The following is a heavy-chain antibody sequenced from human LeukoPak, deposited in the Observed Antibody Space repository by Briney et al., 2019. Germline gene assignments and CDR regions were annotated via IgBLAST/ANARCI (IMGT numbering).Heavy chain of an antibody. Sequence: GGSLRLSCVGSGFSFRSHWVNWVRQSPGKGLEWVANIKPDGSDKYYVDSARGRFTVSRDNAKNSAFLQMNSLRAEDTAIYYCASDLNHDSGGWGQGTLVTVSS. CDR2: IKPDGSDK. J-gene: IGHJ4*02. CDR1: GFSFRSHW. V-gene: IGHV3-7*01. CDR3: ASDLNHDSGG. D-gene: IGHD3-22*01.